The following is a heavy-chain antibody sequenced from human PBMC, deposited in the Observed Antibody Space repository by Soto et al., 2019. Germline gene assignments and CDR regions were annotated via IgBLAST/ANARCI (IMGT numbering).Heavy chain of an antibody. CDR1: GDSVSGNNPT. J-gene: IGHJ4*02. D-gene: IGHD2-2*01. CDR3: ARLTVVPYRFDS. CDR2: TYYRSKWYN. Sequence: PSQTLSLTCAISGDSVSGNNPTWHWIRQSPSRGLEWLGRTYYRSKWYNDYALSVKGRITINPDTSKNQFSLHLNSVTPEDTAVYYCARLTVVPYRFDSLGQGTLVTVSS. V-gene: IGHV6-1*01.